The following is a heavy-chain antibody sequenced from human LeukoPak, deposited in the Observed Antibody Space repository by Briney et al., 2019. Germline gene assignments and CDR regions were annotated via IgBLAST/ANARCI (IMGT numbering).Heavy chain of an antibody. CDR3: ARDGRGPLYAPGAFDI. D-gene: IGHD5/OR15-5a*01. V-gene: IGHV1-69*13. Sequence: GASVKVSCKASGGTFSSYAISWVRQAPGQGLEWMGGVIPIFGTANYAQKFQGRVTITADESTSTAYMELSSLRSEDTAVYYCARDGRGPLYAPGAFDIWGQGTMVTVSS. CDR2: VIPIFGTA. J-gene: IGHJ3*02. CDR1: GGTFSSYA.